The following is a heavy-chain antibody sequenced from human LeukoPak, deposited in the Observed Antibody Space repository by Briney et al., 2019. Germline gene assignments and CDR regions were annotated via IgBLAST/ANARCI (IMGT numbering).Heavy chain of an antibody. D-gene: IGHD4-17*01. V-gene: IGHV1-69*06. J-gene: IGHJ6*03. CDR3: ARSPTTVTTLGYYYYMDV. Sequence: ASVKVSCKASGGTFSSYAISWVRQAPGQGLEWMGGIIPIFGTANYAQKFQGRVTITADKSTSTAYMELSSLRSEDTAVYYCARSPTTVTTLGYYYYMDVWGKGTTVTVSS. CDR1: GGTFSSYA. CDR2: IIPIFGTA.